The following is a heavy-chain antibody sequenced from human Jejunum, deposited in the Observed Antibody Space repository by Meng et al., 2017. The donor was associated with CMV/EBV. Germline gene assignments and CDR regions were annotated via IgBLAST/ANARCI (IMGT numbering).Heavy chain of an antibody. J-gene: IGHJ4*02. CDR2: ISRTVGLT. D-gene: IGHD3-9*01. V-gene: IGHV3-21*06. CDR1: FTFSSYS. CDR3: ARDPDYNTDWYGGGDF. Sequence: FTFSSYSMNWVRQAPGKGLEWVSSISRTVGLTYYAGSVKGRFTISRDNGKSSVFLQMDSLRVEDTAVYYCARDPDYNTDWYGGGDFWGQGGLVTVSS.